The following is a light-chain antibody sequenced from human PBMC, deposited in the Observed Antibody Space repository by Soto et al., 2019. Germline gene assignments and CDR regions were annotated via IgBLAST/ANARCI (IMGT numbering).Light chain of an antibody. CDR2: DAY. Sequence: DIQMTQSPSTLSAAVGDRVTITCRASQSMIRWLAWYQQKPGKAPKLLIYDAYSLESGVPSRFSGSGSGTDVTLTISSLQTDDFAAYYCQQYNSYYTFGQGTKLEIK. CDR1: QSMIRW. V-gene: IGKV1-5*01. J-gene: IGKJ2*01. CDR3: QQYNSYYT.